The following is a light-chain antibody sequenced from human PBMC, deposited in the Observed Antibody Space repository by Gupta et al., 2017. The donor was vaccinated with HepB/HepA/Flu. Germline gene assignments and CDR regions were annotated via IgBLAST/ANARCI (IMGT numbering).Light chain of an antibody. CDR1: QSVSSS. J-gene: IGKJ1*01. CDR2: DAS. Sequence: EIVLTQSPVTLSLSPGERATLSCRASQSVSSSLAWYQHKPGQAPRLLIYDASSRATGIPARFSGSGSGTDFTLTSSSREPGDFAVYYCQQRSNSWTFGQGTKVEIK. V-gene: IGKV3-11*01. CDR3: QQRSNSWT.